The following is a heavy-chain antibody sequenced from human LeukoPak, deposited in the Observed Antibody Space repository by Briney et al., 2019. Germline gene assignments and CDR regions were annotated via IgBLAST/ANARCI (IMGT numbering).Heavy chain of an antibody. V-gene: IGHV3-23*01. CDR1: GFTFSSYA. D-gene: IGHD1-26*01. CDR2: ISGSGGST. CDR3: AKVGIVGATNAFDI. J-gene: IGHJ3*02. Sequence: GGSLRLSCAASGFTFSSYAMSWVRQAPGKGLEWVSAISGSGGSTYYADSVKGRFTISRDNSKNTLYLQMDSLRAEDTAIYYYAKVGIVGATNAFDIWGQGTMVTVSS.